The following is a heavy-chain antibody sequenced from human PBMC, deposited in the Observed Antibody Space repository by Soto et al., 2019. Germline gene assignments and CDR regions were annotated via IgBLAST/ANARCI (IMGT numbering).Heavy chain of an antibody. CDR3: ARDRGVVTSGSAYYFDY. CDR2: ISGYNGNT. V-gene: IGHV1-18*01. D-gene: IGHD2-2*01. J-gene: IGHJ4*02. Sequence: QVQLVQSGPEVKKPGASVKVSCKATGYTFRSYGVTWVRQAPGQWLEWMGWISGYNGNTEYAQKRQGRVTLTTDTSTSRVYMELRSLGSADTAVYYCARDRGVVTSGSAYYFDYWGQGTLVTVSS. CDR1: GYTFRSYG.